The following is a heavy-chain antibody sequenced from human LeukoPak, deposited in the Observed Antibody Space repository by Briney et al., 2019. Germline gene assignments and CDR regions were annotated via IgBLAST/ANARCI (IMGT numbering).Heavy chain of an antibody. CDR1: GGSISDHY. V-gene: IGHV4-59*11. J-gene: IGHJ4*02. Sequence: SETLSLTCTVSGGSISDHYWSWIRQPPGKGLEWIGYIYYSGSTNYNPSLKSRVTISVDTSKNQFSLKLSSVTAADTAVYYCARAPSMVSVPFDYWGQGTLVTVSS. CDR2: IYYSGST. D-gene: IGHD2-8*01. CDR3: ARAPSMVSVPFDY.